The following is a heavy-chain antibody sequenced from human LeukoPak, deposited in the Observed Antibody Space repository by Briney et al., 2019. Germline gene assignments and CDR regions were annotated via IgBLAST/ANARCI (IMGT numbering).Heavy chain of an antibody. CDR1: GFTFSSYG. Sequence: GGSLRLSCAASGFTFSSYGMHWVRQAPGKGLGWVAFIRYDGSNKYYADSVKGRFTISRDNSKNTLYLQMNSLRAGDTAVYYCAKDGVAARLGGDYWGQGTLVTVSS. J-gene: IGHJ4*02. D-gene: IGHD6-6*01. CDR2: IRYDGSNK. V-gene: IGHV3-30*02. CDR3: AKDGVAARLGGDY.